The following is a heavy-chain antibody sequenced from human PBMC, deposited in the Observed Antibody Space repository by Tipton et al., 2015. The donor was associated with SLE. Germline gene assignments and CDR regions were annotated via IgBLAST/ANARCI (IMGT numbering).Heavy chain of an antibody. V-gene: IGHV4-4*07. J-gene: IGHJ3*02. CDR2: IYTNENT. Sequence: LRLSCTVSGGSISSYYWSWIRQPAGGGLEWIGRIYTNENTNYNPSLKSRVTMSVDTSKNHFSLKLISVTAADTAVYYCARSGIAAVPSDAFDIWGQGTMVTVSS. CDR3: ARSGIAAVPSDAFDI. D-gene: IGHD6-13*01. CDR1: GGSISSYY.